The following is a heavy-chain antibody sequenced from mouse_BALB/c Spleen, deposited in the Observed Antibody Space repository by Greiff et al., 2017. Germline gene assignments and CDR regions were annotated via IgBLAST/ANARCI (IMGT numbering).Heavy chain of an antibody. CDR2: IYPSDSYT. D-gene: IGHD2-14*01. V-gene: IGHV1-69*02. CDR3: TRGGYYRYDWFAY. Sequence: QVQLQQPGAELVRPGASVKLSCKASGYTFTSYWINWVKQRPGQGLEWIGNIYPSDSYTNYNQKFKDKATLTVDKSSSTAYMQLSSPTSEDSAVYYCTRGGYYRYDWFAYWGQGTLVTVSA. CDR1: GYTFTSYW. J-gene: IGHJ3*01.